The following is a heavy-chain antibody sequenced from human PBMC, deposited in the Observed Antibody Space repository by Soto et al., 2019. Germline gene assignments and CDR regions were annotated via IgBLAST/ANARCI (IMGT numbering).Heavy chain of an antibody. Sequence: QVQLVESGGGVVQPGRSLRLSCAASGFTFSSYGMHWVRQAPGKGLEWVAVIWYDGSNKYYADSVKGRFTISRDNSKNTLYLQMNSLRAEYTAVYYCARVSVPCCGGVPEPDYWGQGTLVTVSS. CDR3: ARVSVPCCGGVPEPDY. J-gene: IGHJ4*02. D-gene: IGHD2-21*01. CDR2: IWYDGSNK. V-gene: IGHV3-33*01. CDR1: GFTFSSYG.